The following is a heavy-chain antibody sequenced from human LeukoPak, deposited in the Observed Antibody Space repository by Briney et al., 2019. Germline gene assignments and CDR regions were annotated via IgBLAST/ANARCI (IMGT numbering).Heavy chain of an antibody. J-gene: IGHJ4*02. CDR2: INPNSGGT. Sequence: ASVTVSCRASGYTFTGYYMHWVRQAPGQGGEGVGWINPNSGGTNYAQKFQGRVTMTRDTSISTAYMELSRLRSDDTAVYYCARDPAMATTFDYWGQGTLVTVSS. CDR1: GYTFTGYY. D-gene: IGHD5-18*01. V-gene: IGHV1-2*02. CDR3: ARDPAMATTFDY.